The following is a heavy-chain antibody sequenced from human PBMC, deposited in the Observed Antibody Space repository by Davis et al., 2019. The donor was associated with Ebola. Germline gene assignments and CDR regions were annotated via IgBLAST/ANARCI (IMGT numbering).Heavy chain of an antibody. CDR2: IHGSGST. CDR3: ARLTTVTASNEY. J-gene: IGHJ4*02. CDR1: GGSISTYH. Sequence: PSETLSLTCTVSGGSISTYHWTWIRQPPGKGLEWIGRIHGSGSTNYSPSLKSRVTMSVDTAKSQFALSLRSATAADTAVYYCARLTTVTASNEYWGQGSLVIVSS. D-gene: IGHD4-17*01. V-gene: IGHV4-4*07.